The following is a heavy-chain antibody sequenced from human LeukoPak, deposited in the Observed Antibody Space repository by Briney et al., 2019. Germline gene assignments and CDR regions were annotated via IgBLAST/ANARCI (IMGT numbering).Heavy chain of an antibody. CDR2: IYYSGST. CDR1: GGSISSSSYY. Sequence: SETLSLTCTVSGGSISSSSYYWGWIRQPPGKGLEWIGSIYYSGSTYYNPSLKSRVTISVDASKNQFSLKLSSVTAADTAVYYCARHGRNSNYGGFDYWGQGTLVTVSS. V-gene: IGHV4-39*01. J-gene: IGHJ4*02. D-gene: IGHD4-11*01. CDR3: ARHGRNSNYGGFDY.